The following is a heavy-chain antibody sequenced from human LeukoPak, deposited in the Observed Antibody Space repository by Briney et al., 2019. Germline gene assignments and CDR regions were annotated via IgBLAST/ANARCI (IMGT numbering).Heavy chain of an antibody. D-gene: IGHD6-13*01. CDR1: GYTFTNYD. J-gene: IGHJ4*02. V-gene: IGHV1-18*01. CDR2: IIPIFGTA. CDR3: ARERQQTDY. Sequence: ASVKVSCKTSGYTFTNYDINWVRQAPGQGLEWMGGIIPIFGTANYAQKLQGRVTMTTDTSTSTAYMELRSLRSDDTAVYYCARERQQTDYWGQGTLVTVSS.